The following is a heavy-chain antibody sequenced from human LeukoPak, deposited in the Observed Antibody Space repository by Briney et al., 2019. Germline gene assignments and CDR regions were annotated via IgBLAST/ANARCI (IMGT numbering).Heavy chain of an antibody. CDR3: ARGRRVVPAARLGDFDY. CDR1: GGSFSGYY. Sequence: PSETLSLTCAVYGGSFSGYYWSWIRQPPGKGLGWIGEINHSGSTNYNPSLKSRVTISVDTSKNQFSLKLSSVTAADTAVYYCARGRRVVPAARLGDFDYWGQGTLVTVSS. CDR2: INHSGST. J-gene: IGHJ4*02. V-gene: IGHV4-34*01. D-gene: IGHD2-2*01.